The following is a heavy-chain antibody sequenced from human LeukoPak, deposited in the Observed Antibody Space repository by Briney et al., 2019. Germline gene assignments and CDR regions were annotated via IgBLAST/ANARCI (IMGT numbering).Heavy chain of an antibody. Sequence: PGGSLRLSCAASGFTFSSYSMNWVRQAPGKGLEWVSYISSSSSTIYYADSVKGRFTISRDNAKNSLYLQMNSLRAEDTAVYYCARVRLGELSPNLSDYWGQGTLVTVSS. D-gene: IGHD3-16*02. CDR3: ARVRLGELSPNLSDY. V-gene: IGHV3-48*01. CDR2: ISSSSSTI. CDR1: GFTFSSYS. J-gene: IGHJ4*02.